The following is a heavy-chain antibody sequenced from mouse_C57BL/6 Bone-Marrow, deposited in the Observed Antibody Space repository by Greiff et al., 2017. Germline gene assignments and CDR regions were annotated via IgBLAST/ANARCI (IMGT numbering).Heavy chain of an antibody. D-gene: IGHD2-1*01. J-gene: IGHJ2*01. V-gene: IGHV7-3*01. CDR1: GFTFTDYY. CDR2: IRNKANGYTT. CDR3: ARYKGNSSFYSYYFDY. Sequence: EVKLVESGGGLVQPGGSLSLSCAASGFTFTDYYMSWVRQPPGKALEWLGFIRNKANGYTTEYSASVKGRFTISRDNSQSILYLQRNALRAEDSATYYCARYKGNSSFYSYYFDYWGQGTTLTVSS.